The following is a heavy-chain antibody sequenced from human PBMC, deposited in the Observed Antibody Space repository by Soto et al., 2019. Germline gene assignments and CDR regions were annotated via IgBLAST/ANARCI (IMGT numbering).Heavy chain of an antibody. CDR3: AGTDYDSSGDNY. J-gene: IGHJ4*02. CDR2: INPSGGRT. Sequence: QVQLVQSGAEVKKPGASVKVSCKASGYTFTSYYMHWVRQAPGQGLGWMGIINPSGGRTSYAQKFQGKVTMPRDTYTSTVYMELISRRSEDTAVYYCAGTDYDSSGDNYWGQGTLVTVSS. V-gene: IGHV1-46*01. D-gene: IGHD3-22*01. CDR1: GYTFTSYY.